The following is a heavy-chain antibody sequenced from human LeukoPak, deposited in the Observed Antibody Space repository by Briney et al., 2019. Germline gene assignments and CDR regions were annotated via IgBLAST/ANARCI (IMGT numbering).Heavy chain of an antibody. D-gene: IGHD5-12*01. CDR2: IIPIFGSA. J-gene: IGHJ4*02. V-gene: IGHV1-69*05. CDR1: GGTFISYA. CDR3: ARGKRESGCDIYHFDY. Sequence: VASVKVSCKASGGTFISYAISWVRQAPGQGLEWMGRIIPIFGSARYARNIQDRVTIITDESTSTVHMELSSLRSEDTAVYYCARGKRESGCDIYHFDYWGQGTLVTVSS.